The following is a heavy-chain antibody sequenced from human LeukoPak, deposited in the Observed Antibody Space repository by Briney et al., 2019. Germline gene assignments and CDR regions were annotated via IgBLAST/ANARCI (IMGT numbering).Heavy chain of an antibody. J-gene: IGHJ6*02. V-gene: IGHV1-69*04. CDR3: AREWVDSSRSGMDV. CDR2: MIPIRGIA. Sequence: SVKLSCKASGGTFSSYAISWVRQAPGQGLEWMGRMIPIRGIANFVQKFQGRVTITADKSTSTAYIELSSLRSGDTAVYYCAREWVDSSRSGMDVRGQGNTVTVSS. CDR1: GGTFSSYA. D-gene: IGHD6-13*01.